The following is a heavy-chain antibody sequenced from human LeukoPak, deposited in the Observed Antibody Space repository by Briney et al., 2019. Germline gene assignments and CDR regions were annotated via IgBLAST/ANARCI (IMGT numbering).Heavy chain of an antibody. D-gene: IGHD3-10*02. CDR2: ISASGSTI. Sequence: GGSPRLSCAASGFIFSDYEMNWVRQAPGKGLEWVSYISASGSTIYYADSVRGRFTISRDNAKNSLYLQMNSLSAEDTAVYYCAELGITMIGGVWGKGTTATISS. J-gene: IGHJ6*04. CDR1: GFIFSDYE. V-gene: IGHV3-48*03. CDR3: AELGITMIGGV.